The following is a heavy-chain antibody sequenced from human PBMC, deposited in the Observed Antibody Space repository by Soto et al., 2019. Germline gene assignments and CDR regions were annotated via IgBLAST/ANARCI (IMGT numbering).Heavy chain of an antibody. Sequence: SETQSLTCTVSGGSIRSGGYYWSWIRQHPGKGLEWIGDINHSGSTNYNPSLKSRVTISVDTSKNQFSLKLSSVTAADTAVYYCAVWFGEYYYYYMDVWGKGTTVTVSS. CDR2: INHSGST. CDR3: AVWFGEYYYYYMDV. D-gene: IGHD3-10*01. J-gene: IGHJ6*03. V-gene: IGHV4-31*03. CDR1: GGSIRSGGYY.